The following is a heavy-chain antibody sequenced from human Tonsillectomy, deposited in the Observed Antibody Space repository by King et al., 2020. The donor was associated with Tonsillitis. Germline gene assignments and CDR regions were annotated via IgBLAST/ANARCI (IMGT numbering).Heavy chain of an antibody. CDR2: ISYDGNNK. Sequence: VQLVESGGGVVQPGRSLRLSCAASGFTFSSYGMHWVRQAPGKGLEWVAVISYDGNNKYYADSVKGRFSISRDNSKNKVYLQMNSLRVEDTAVYYCAREMSPDFDYWGQGTLVTVSS. CDR1: GFTFSSYG. V-gene: IGHV3-33*05. CDR3: AREMSPDFDY. J-gene: IGHJ4*02.